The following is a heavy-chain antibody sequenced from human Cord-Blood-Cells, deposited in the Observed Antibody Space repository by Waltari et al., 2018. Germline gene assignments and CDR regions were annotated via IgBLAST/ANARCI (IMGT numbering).Heavy chain of an antibody. CDR2: INPNSGGK. CDR1: GYTFTGYY. V-gene: IGHV1-2*02. Sequence: QVQLVQSGAEVKKPGASVKVSCKASGYTFTGYYMHWVRQAPGQGLEWMGWINPNSGGKNYAQKLQGRVTMTRDTSISTAYMELSRLRSDDTAVYYCAILSSYYYYYMDVWGKGTTVTVSS. J-gene: IGHJ6*03. CDR3: AILSSYYYYYMDV.